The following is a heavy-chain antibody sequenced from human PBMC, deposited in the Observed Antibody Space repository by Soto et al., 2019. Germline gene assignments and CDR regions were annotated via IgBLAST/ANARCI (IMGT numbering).Heavy chain of an antibody. V-gene: IGHV3-73*01. D-gene: IGHD2-2*01. CDR1: GFTFSGSA. CDR3: TSNISYQPLGPLLLDYSYGMDV. CDR2: IRSKANSYAT. J-gene: IGHJ6*02. Sequence: GGSLRLSCAASGFTFSGSAMHWVRQASGKGLEWVGRIRSKANSYATAYAASVKGRFTISRDDSKNTAYLQMNSLKTEDTAVYYCTSNISYQPLGPLLLDYSYGMDVWGQGTTVTVSS.